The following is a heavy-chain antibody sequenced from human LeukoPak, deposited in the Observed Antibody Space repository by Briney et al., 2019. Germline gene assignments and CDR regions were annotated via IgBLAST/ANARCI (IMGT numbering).Heavy chain of an antibody. CDR2: IIPIFGTA. Sequence: SVKVSCKASGGTFSTYAINWVRQAPGQGLEWMGGIIPIFGTANYAQKFQGRVTISTDESTSTAYMELSSLISEDTAVYYCARVLARGGEISGSYYYYWGQGTMVTVSS. CDR3: ARVLARGGEISGSYYYY. D-gene: IGHD3-10*01. V-gene: IGHV1-69*05. CDR1: GGTFSTYA. J-gene: IGHJ4*02.